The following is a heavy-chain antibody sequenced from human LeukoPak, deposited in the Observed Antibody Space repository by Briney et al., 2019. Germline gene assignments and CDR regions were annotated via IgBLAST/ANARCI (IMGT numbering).Heavy chain of an antibody. CDR1: GFTFSGSA. CDR3: TRLHSGSQRGV. Sequence: GGSLRLSCAASGFTFSGSAMHWVRQASGKGLEWVGRIRSKANSYATAYAASVKGRFTISRDDSKNTAYLQMNSLKTEDTAVYYCTRLHSGSQRGVWGQGTLVTVSS. CDR2: IRSKANSYAT. D-gene: IGHD1-26*01. V-gene: IGHV3-73*01. J-gene: IGHJ4*02.